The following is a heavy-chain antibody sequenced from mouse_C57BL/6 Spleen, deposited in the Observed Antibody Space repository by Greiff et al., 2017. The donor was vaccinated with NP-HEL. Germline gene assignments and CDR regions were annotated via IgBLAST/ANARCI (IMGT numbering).Heavy chain of an antibody. CDR3: ARLDSWFAY. CDR2: ISGGGGNT. D-gene: IGHD2-13*01. Sequence: DVMLVESGGGLVKPGGSLKLSCAASGFTFSSYTMSWVRQTPEKRLEWVATISGGGGNTYYPDSVKGRFTISRDNAKNTLYLQMSSLRSEDTALYYCARLDSWFAYWGQGTLVTVSA. V-gene: IGHV5-9*01. CDR1: GFTFSSYT. J-gene: IGHJ3*01.